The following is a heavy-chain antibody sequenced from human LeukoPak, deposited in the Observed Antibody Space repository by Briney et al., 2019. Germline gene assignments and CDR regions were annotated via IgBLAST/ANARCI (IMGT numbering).Heavy chain of an antibody. CDR3: AREGDYKVGHYYYGLDV. J-gene: IGHJ6*02. CDR2: TYYRSKWYS. CDR1: GDIVSSNSAA. D-gene: IGHD4-11*01. V-gene: IGHV6-1*01. Sequence: HSQTLSLTCAISGDIVSSNSAAWSWIRQSPSRGLEWLGRTYYRSKWYSDYAASVKSRITINPDTSKNQVSLQLNSVTPEDTAVYYCAREGDYKVGHYYYGLDVWGQGTTVTVSS.